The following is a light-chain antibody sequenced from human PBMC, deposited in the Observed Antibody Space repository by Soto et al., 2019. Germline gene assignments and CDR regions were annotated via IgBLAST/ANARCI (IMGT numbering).Light chain of an antibody. CDR1: SSNIGAGYD. V-gene: IGLV1-40*01. J-gene: IGLJ1*01. CDR3: QSYDSSLSGYV. Sequence: QSVLTQPPSVSGAPGQRVTISCTGGSSNIGAGYDVHWYQHLPGTAPKLLIYGNSNRPSGVPDRFSGSKSGTSASLAITGLQAEDEADYYCQSYDSSLSGYVFGTGTKLTVL. CDR2: GNS.